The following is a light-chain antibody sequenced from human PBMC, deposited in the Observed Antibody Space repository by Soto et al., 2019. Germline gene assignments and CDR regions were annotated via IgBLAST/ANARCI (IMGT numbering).Light chain of an antibody. CDR2: KAS. CDR3: QQYNDNWT. Sequence: DIQMTQCPSTRSASVGDRVTITCRASQSISSWLAWYQQKPGQAPKLLIYKASTLQSGVPSRFSGSGSGTEFTLAISSLQPDDSATYYCQQYNDNWTFGQGTKVDIK. J-gene: IGKJ1*01. CDR1: QSISSW. V-gene: IGKV1-5*03.